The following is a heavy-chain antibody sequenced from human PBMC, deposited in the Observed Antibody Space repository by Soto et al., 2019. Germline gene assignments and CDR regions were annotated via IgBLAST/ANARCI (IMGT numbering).Heavy chain of an antibody. J-gene: IGHJ4*02. V-gene: IGHV4-30-4*01. Sequence: QVQLQESGPGLVKPSQTLSLTCTVSGGSISSGGYYWSWIRQPPGKGLEWIGYIYYSGGTYYNPSLTGRVTISVDTSKNQFSLKLSSVTAADTAVYYCARVGGFGATTIDYWGQGTLVTVSS. D-gene: IGHD3-10*01. CDR3: ARVGGFGATTIDY. CDR1: GGSISSGGYY. CDR2: IYYSGGT.